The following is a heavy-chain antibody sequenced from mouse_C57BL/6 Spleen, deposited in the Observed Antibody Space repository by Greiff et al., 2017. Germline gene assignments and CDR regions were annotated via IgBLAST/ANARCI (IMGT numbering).Heavy chain of an antibody. CDR1: GYTFTSYG. V-gene: IGHV1-58*01. J-gene: IGHJ4*01. Sequence: VQLQQSGAELVRPGSSVKMSCKTSGYTFTSYGINWVKQRPGQGLEWIGYIYIGNGYTEYNEKFKGKAKMTSDKSSNTAYMQLSSLTSEDSSIYFCAREGRLRRDYAMDYWGQGTSVTVSS. CDR3: AREGRLRRDYAMDY. D-gene: IGHD2-4*01. CDR2: IYIGNGYT.